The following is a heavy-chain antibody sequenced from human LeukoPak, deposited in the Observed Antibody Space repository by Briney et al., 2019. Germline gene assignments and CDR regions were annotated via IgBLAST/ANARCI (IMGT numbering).Heavy chain of an antibody. Sequence: ASVKVSCKASGYTFTGYYMHWVRQAPGQGLEWMGWINPNSGGTNYAQKFQGRVTMTRDTSISTAYMELSRLRSDDTAVCYCARVGKTGTPYYYYYMDVWGKGTTVTVSS. V-gene: IGHV1-2*02. D-gene: IGHD1-1*01. CDR1: GYTFTGYY. CDR2: INPNSGGT. J-gene: IGHJ6*03. CDR3: ARVGKTGTPYYYYYMDV.